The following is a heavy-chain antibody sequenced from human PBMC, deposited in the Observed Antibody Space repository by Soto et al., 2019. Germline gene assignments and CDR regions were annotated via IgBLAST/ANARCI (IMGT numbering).Heavy chain of an antibody. D-gene: IGHD3-9*01. Sequence: QITLKESGPPLVKPTQTLTLTCTFSGFSLNTRGVGVGWIRQPPGKALEWLALISWDGEKRYSPSLKSRLTITKDTSENQVVLTMTNMDPVDTATYYCAHRRGDLLTVHYYFDYWGQGTLVTVSS. CDR1: GFSLNTRGVG. CDR3: AHRRGDLLTVHYYFDY. CDR2: ISWDGEK. J-gene: IGHJ4*02. V-gene: IGHV2-5*02.